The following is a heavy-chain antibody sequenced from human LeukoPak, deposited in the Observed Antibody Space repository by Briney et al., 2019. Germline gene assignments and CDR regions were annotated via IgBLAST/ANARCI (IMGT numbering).Heavy chain of an antibody. CDR1: GFTFSSYA. D-gene: IGHD3-22*01. J-gene: IGHJ4*02. CDR2: ISGSGGST. CDR3: AKFTMIVVVRGAFDY. V-gene: IGHV3-23*01. Sequence: PWGSLRLSCAASGFTFSSYAMSWVRQAPGKGLEWVSAISGSGGSTYYADSVKGRFTISRDNSKNTLYLQMNSLRAEDTAVYYCAKFTMIVVVRGAFDYWGQGTLVTVSS.